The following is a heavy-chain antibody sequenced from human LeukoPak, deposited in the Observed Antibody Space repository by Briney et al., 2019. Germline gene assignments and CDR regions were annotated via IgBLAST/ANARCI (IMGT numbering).Heavy chain of an antibody. CDR1: GFTFSSYA. D-gene: IGHD3-3*01. CDR2: ISYDGSNK. CDR3: ARNGAVAWHYFDH. J-gene: IGHJ4*02. Sequence: GGSLRLSCAASGFTFSSYAMHWVRPAPGKGLEWGAVISYDGSNKYYADSVKGRFTISRDDSKNTLYLQMNSRRAEDTAVYYCARNGAVAWHYFDHWGQGTLVTVSS. V-gene: IGHV3-30*04.